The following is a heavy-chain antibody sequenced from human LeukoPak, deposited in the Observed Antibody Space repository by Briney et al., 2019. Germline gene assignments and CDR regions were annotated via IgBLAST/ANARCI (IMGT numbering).Heavy chain of an antibody. J-gene: IGHJ3*02. CDR3: AKASGITMDIDDAFDI. Sequence: PGGSLRLSCAASGFTFSSYAMSWVRQAPGKGLEWVPPISGSGGSTYYADSVKGRFTISRDNSKNTLYLQMNSLRAEDTAVYYCAKASGITMDIDDAFDIWGQGTMVTVSS. D-gene: IGHD3-10*01. CDR2: ISGSGGST. CDR1: GFTFSSYA. V-gene: IGHV3-23*01.